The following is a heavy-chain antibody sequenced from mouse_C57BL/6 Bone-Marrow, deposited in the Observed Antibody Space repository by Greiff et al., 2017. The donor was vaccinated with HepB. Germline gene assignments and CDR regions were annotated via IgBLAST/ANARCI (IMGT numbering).Heavy chain of an antibody. J-gene: IGHJ3*01. D-gene: IGHD1-1*01. CDR3: ARAYGSSYAAWFAY. CDR1: GYTFTSHW. V-gene: IGHV1-56*01. Sequence: QVQLQQSGPELVRPGASVKISCKAPGYTFTSHWMQWVRQRPGQGLEWIGEIFPGSGSTYYNEKFKGKATLTVDTSSSTAYMQLSSLTSEDSAVYFSARAYGSSYAAWFAYWGQGTLVTVSA. CDR2: IFPGSGST.